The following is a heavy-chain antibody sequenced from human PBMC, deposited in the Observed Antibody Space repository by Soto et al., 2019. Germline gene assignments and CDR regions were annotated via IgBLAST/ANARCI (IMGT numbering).Heavy chain of an antibody. V-gene: IGHV3-20*04. CDR1: GFTFSSYC. CDR2: INWNGGST. D-gene: IGHD3-22*01. J-gene: IGHJ4*02. CDR3: ARGTYYYDSSGPRDFDY. Sequence: GGSLRLSCAASGFTFSSYCMSWVRQAPGKGLEWVSGINWNGGSTGYADSVKGRFTISRDNAKNSLYLQMNSLRAEDTALYYCARGTYYYDSSGPRDFDYWGQGTLVTVSS.